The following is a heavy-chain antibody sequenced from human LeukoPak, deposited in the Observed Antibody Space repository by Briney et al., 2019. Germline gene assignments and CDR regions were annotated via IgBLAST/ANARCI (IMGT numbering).Heavy chain of an antibody. V-gene: IGHV4-39*07. J-gene: IGHJ4*02. CDR1: GGSISSSSYY. CDR3: ARGPRWLRF. CDR2: INHSGST. D-gene: IGHD5-12*01. Sequence: PSETLSLTCTVSGGSISSSSYYWGWIRQPPGKGLEWIGEINHSGSTNYNPSLKSRVTISVDTSKNQFSLKLSSVTAADTAVYYCARGPRWLRFWGQGTLVTVSS.